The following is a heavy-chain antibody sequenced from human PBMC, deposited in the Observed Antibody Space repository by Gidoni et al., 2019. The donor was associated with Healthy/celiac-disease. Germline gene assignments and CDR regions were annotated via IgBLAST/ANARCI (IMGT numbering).Heavy chain of an antibody. CDR3: ARWLRSLDYVFDY. D-gene: IGHD5-12*01. J-gene: IGHJ4*02. CDR1: GGSLSSSSYY. Sequence: QLQLQESGPGLVKPSETLSLTCTVPGGSLSSSSYYWGWIRQPPGKGLEWIGSIYYSGITYYNPSLKSRVTISVDTSKNQFSLKLSSVTAADTAVYYCARWLRSLDYVFDYWGQGTLVTVSS. CDR2: IYYSGIT. V-gene: IGHV4-39*07.